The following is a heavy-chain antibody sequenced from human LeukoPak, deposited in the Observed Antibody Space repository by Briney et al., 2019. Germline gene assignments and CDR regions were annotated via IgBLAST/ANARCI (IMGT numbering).Heavy chain of an antibody. V-gene: IGHV1-3*01. D-gene: IGHD1-26*01. CDR2: INAGNGNT. CDR1: GYTFTSYA. CDR3: ARVSGSYSWPLFDY. J-gene: IGHJ4*02. Sequence: ASVKVSCKASGYTFTSYAMHWVRQAPGQRLEWMGWINAGNGNTKYSQKFQDRVTITRDTSASTAYMELSSLRSEDTAVYYCARVSGSYSWPLFDYWGQGTLVTVSS.